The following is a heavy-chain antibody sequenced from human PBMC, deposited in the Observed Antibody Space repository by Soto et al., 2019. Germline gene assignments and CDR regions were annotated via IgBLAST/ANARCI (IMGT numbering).Heavy chain of an antibody. D-gene: IGHD2-15*01. J-gene: IGHJ5*02. V-gene: IGHV1-3*01. CDR1: GYTFTSYA. CDR2: INAGNGNT. Sequence: ASVKVSCKASGYTFTSYAMHWVRQAPGQRLEWMGWINAGNGNTKYSQEFQGRVTMTTDTSTSTAYMELRSLRSDDTAVYYCARTPQDIVVVVAATPLPGWFDPWGQGTLVTVSS. CDR3: ARTPQDIVVVVAATPLPGWFDP.